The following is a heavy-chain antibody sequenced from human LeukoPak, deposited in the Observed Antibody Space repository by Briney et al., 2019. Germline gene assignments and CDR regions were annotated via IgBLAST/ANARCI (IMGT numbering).Heavy chain of an antibody. CDR2: ISSSSSYI. Sequence: PGGSLRLSCAASGFTFSSYSMNWVRQAPGKGLEWVSSISSSSSYIYYADSVKGRFTISRDNAKNSLYLQMNSLRAEDTAVYYCAGYVRIAARHSYYGMDVWGQGTTVTVSS. J-gene: IGHJ6*02. V-gene: IGHV3-21*01. CDR1: GFTFSSYS. CDR3: AGYVRIAARHSYYGMDV. D-gene: IGHD6-6*01.